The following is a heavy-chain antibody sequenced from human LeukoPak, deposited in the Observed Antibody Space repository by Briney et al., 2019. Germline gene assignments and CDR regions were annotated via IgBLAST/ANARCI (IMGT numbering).Heavy chain of an antibody. Sequence: GASVKVSCKTSGYIFTPHHIHWMRQAPGQGLELLGWVSRANDPEYSQKFQGRVVITRDASATTSYLELNSLRSEDTAIYHRAMSVEMPPIPSFDYWGQGKLVTVSS. D-gene: IGHD5-24*01. J-gene: IGHJ4*02. CDR2: VSRANDP. V-gene: IGHV1-3*01. CDR1: GYIFTPHH. CDR3: AMSVEMPPIPSFDY.